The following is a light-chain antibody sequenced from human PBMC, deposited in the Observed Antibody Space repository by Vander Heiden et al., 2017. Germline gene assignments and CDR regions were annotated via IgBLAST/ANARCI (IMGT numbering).Light chain of an antibody. CDR2: GAS. CDR3: QQYGSSPPIT. CDR1: QSVSSSY. J-gene: IGKJ5*01. V-gene: IGKV3-20*01. Sequence: EIVLTQSPGTLSLSPGERATLPCRASQSVSSSYLAWYQQKPGQAPRLLIYGASSRATGIPDRFSGSGSGTDFTLTISRLEPEDFAVYYCQQYGSSPPITFGKGTRLEIK.